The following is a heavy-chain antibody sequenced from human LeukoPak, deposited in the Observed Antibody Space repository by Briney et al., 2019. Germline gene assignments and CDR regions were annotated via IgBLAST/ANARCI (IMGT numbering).Heavy chain of an antibody. D-gene: IGHD2-15*01. J-gene: IGHJ1*01. Sequence: GGSLRLSCAASGFTFSSCAMSWVRQAPEKGLEWVAAISNSGGDTFYSDSGKGRFTIARDNSKNTLYLQMNSLRVDDTAVYYCAQQLGYCSGGTCYFTYWGQGTLVTVSS. V-gene: IGHV3-23*01. CDR3: AQQLGYCSGGTCYFTY. CDR1: GFTFSSCA. CDR2: ISNSGGDT.